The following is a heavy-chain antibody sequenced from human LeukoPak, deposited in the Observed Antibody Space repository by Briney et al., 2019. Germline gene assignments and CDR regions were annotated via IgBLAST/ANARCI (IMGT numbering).Heavy chain of an antibody. CDR3: ASSIVYCSSTSCYFD. CDR2: INPNSGGT. D-gene: IGHD2-2*01. CDR1: GYTFTGYF. J-gene: IGHJ1*01. Sequence: GASVKVSCKASGYTFTGYFMHWVRQAPGQGLEWMGWINPNSGGTNYAQKFQGRVTMTRDTSISTAYMELSRLRSDDTAVYYCASSIVYCSSTSCYFDWGQGTLVTVSP. V-gene: IGHV1-2*02.